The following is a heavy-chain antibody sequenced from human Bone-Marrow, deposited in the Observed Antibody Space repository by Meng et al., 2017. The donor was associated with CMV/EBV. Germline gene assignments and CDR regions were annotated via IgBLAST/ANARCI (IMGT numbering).Heavy chain of an antibody. CDR2: NYYSGST. J-gene: IGHJ4*02. D-gene: IGHD4-23*01. CDR1: GGSTSSSSDY. CDR3: ASGTTVVTHDY. V-gene: IGHV4-39*06. Sequence: SETLSLTRTVSGGSTSSSSDYWGWIRQPPGKGLEWIGSNYYSGSTYYNSSLKSRVTISVDTSKNQFTLKLSSVTAADTAAYYCASGTTVVTHDYWGQGTLVTVSS.